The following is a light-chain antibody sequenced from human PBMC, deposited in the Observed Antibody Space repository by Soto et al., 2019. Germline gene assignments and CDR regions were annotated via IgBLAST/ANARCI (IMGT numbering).Light chain of an antibody. J-gene: IGKJ1*01. V-gene: IGKV3-20*01. CDR1: QSISSN. CDR2: GAS. CDR3: QQYGSSGT. Sequence: ETVMTYSPATLSVSPWERATLSCRASQSISSNLAWFQKKPGQAPRLLIYGASNRATGIPDRFSCSGSGTDFTLTISRLEPEDFALYYCQQYGSSGTFGQATKVDIK.